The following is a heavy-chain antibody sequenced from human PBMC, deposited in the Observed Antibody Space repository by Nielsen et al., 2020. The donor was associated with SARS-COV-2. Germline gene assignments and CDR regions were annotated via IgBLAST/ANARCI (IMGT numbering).Heavy chain of an antibody. Sequence: GESLKISCAASGFTFSNAWMSWVRQAPGKGLEWVGRIKSKTDGGTTDYAAPVKGRFTISRDDSKNTLYLQMNSLKTEDTAVYYCTTDEMTTVTTGGAFDTWGQGTMVTVSS. CDR3: TTDEMTTVTTGGAFDT. V-gene: IGHV3-15*01. CDR1: GFTFSNAW. J-gene: IGHJ3*02. CDR2: IKSKTDGGTT. D-gene: IGHD4-17*01.